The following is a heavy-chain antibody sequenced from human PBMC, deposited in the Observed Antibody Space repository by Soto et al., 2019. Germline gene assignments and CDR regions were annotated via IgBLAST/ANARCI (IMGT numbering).Heavy chain of an antibody. CDR1: GFTFSSYG. J-gene: IGHJ6*02. D-gene: IGHD6-13*01. Sequence: GGSLRLSCAASGFTFSSYGMHWVRQAPGKGLEWVAVIWYDGSNKYYADSVKGRFTISRDNSKNTLYLQMNSLRAEDTAVYYCARDWSRRSWQNGYYGMAVWGQGTTVTVSS. V-gene: IGHV3-33*01. CDR3: ARDWSRRSWQNGYYGMAV. CDR2: IWYDGSNK.